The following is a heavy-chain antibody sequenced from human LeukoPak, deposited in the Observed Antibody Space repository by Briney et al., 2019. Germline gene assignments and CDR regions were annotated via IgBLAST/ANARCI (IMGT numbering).Heavy chain of an antibody. Sequence: SETLSLTCPVSGGSISSYYWSWIRQPPGKGLEWIGYIYTSGCTNYNPSLKSRVTISVDTSKNQFSLKLSSVTAADTAVYYCARLEFLNYYDSSGYRPHAFDIWGQGTMVTVSS. D-gene: IGHD3-22*01. CDR2: IYTSGCT. CDR1: GGSISSYY. V-gene: IGHV4-4*09. J-gene: IGHJ3*02. CDR3: ARLEFLNYYDSSGYRPHAFDI.